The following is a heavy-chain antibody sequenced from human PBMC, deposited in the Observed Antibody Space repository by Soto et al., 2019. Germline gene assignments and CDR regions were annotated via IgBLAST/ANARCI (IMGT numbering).Heavy chain of an antibody. Sequence: QVQLQQWGAGLLKPSETLSLTCAVYGGSFSGYYWSWIRQPPGKGLEWIGEINHSGSTNYNPSLTRRVPISVDTSKNQFSLKLSSVTAADTAVYYCAIIAAAGSGEFDYWGQGPLVTVSS. J-gene: IGHJ4*02. D-gene: IGHD6-13*01. CDR1: GGSFSGYY. CDR2: INHSGST. V-gene: IGHV4-34*01. CDR3: AIIAAAGSGEFDY.